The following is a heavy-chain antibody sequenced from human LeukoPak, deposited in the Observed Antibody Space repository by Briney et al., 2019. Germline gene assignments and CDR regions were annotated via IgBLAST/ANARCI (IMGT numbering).Heavy chain of an antibody. D-gene: IGHD2-2*01. CDR2: ISSSSSTI. CDR1: GFTFSSYA. V-gene: IGHV3-48*01. CDR3: ARDSRTRLFDY. Sequence: TGGSLRLSCAASGFTFSSYAMHWVRQAPGKGLEWVSYISSSSSTIYYADSVKGRFTISRDNAKNSLYLQMNSLRAEDTAVYYCARDSRTRLFDYWGQGTLVTVSS. J-gene: IGHJ4*02.